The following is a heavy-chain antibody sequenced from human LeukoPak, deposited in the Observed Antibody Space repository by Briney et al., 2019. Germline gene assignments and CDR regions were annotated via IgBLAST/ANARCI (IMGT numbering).Heavy chain of an antibody. CDR3: VRARAGGLDY. J-gene: IGHJ4*02. Sequence: GGSLRLSCAASGLTFRHYAVHWVRQAPGRGLEWVAVLSFDGAHKYYAESVKGRFTISRDNFNNTLFLQMDSLRIEDTALYYCVRARAGGLDYWGQGTLVTVSS. V-gene: IGHV3-30*04. CDR2: LSFDGAHK. D-gene: IGHD3-16*01. CDR1: GLTFRHYA.